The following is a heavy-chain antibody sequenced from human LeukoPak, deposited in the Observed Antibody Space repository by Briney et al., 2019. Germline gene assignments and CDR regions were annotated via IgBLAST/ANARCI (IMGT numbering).Heavy chain of an antibody. CDR3: ARAASRQQQPDDAFDI. CDR1: GGTFSSYA. Sequence: ASVKVSCKASGGTFSSYAISWVRQAPGQGLEWMGGIIPIFGIANYAQKFQGRVTITADESTSTAYMELSSLRSEDTAVYYCARAASRQQQPDDAFDIWGQGTMVTVSS. V-gene: IGHV1-69*13. J-gene: IGHJ3*02. D-gene: IGHD6-13*01. CDR2: IIPIFGIA.